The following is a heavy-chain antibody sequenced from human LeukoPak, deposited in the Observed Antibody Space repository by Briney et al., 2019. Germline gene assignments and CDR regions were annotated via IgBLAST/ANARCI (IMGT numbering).Heavy chain of an antibody. Sequence: PSETLSLTCAVYGGSFSTHYWSWIRQSPGKGLEWIGEINHGGRTKYNPSLKSRVTISIDTSKNQFSLKLHSVTAADTAVYYCARLGDCSDGICFYYFHYWGQGTLVTVSS. J-gene: IGHJ4*02. CDR3: ARLGDCSDGICFYYFHY. CDR2: INHGGRT. D-gene: IGHD2-15*01. V-gene: IGHV4-34*01. CDR1: GGSFSTHY.